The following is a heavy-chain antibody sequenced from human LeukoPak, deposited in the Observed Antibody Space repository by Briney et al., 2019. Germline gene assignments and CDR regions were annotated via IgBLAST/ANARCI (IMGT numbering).Heavy chain of an antibody. CDR1: GYTFSSHW. J-gene: IGHJ4*02. CDR3: ALFFADSRAFDY. CDR2: IYPDDSDI. Sequence: GESLKISCKGSGYTFSSHWIAWVRHMPGKGLDWMGFIYPDDSDIRYSPSFQGRVSISADKSISTAYWHCNSLKASDTTTYYFALFFADSRAFDYWGQGTPVTVSS. D-gene: IGHD2-21*01. V-gene: IGHV5-51*01.